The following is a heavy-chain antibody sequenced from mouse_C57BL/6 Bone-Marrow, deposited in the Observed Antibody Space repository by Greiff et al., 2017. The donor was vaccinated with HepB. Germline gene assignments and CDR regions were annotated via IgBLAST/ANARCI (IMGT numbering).Heavy chain of an antibody. D-gene: IGHD2-4*01. CDR3: ASHYDYDGAWFAY. Sequence: EVQLQQSGPGLVKPSQSLSLTCSVTGYSITSGYYWNWIRQFPGNKLEWMGYISYDGSNNYNPSLKNRISFTRDTSKNQFFLKLNSVTTEDTATYYCASHYDYDGAWFAYWGQGTLVTVSA. CDR2: ISYDGSN. V-gene: IGHV3-6*01. CDR1: GYSITSGYY. J-gene: IGHJ3*01.